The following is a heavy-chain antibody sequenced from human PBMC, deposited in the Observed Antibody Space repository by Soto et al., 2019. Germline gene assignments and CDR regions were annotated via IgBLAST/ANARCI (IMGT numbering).Heavy chain of an antibody. CDR2: IYTSGST. J-gene: IGHJ4*02. CDR1: GGSISSYY. V-gene: IGHV4-4*07. Sequence: SETLSLTCSVSGGSISSYYWSWIRQPAGKGLEWIGRIYTSGSTNYNPSLKSRVTMSVDTSKNQFSLKLSSVTAADTAVYYCARDLDTAMVGLNWGQGTLVTVSS. D-gene: IGHD5-18*01. CDR3: ARDLDTAMVGLN.